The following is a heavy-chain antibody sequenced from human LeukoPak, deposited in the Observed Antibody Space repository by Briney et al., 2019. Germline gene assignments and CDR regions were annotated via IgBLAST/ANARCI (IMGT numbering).Heavy chain of an antibody. CDR1: GYAFTSYG. V-gene: IGHV1-18*01. CDR2: ISAYNGNT. Sequence: ASVKVSCKASGYAFTSYGISWVRQAPGQGLEWMGWISAYNGNTNYAQKLQGRVTMTTDTSTSTAYMELRSLRSDDTAVYYCARDNSGSYGAWFDPWGQGTLVTVSS. J-gene: IGHJ5*02. CDR3: ARDNSGSYGAWFDP. D-gene: IGHD1-26*01.